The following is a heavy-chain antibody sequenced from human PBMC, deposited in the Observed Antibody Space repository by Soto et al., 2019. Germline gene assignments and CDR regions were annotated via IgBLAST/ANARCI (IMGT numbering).Heavy chain of an antibody. J-gene: IGHJ6*02. CDR2: IYYSGST. V-gene: IGHV4-59*01. CDR3: ARGYDFWSGRVGYYYGMDV. D-gene: IGHD3-3*01. CDR1: GGSISSYY. Sequence: SETLSLTCTVSGGSISSYYWSWIRRPPGKGLEWIGYIYYSGSTNYNPSLKSRVTISVDTSKNQFSLKLSSVTAADTAVYYCARGYDFWSGRVGYYYGMDVWGQGTTVTVSS.